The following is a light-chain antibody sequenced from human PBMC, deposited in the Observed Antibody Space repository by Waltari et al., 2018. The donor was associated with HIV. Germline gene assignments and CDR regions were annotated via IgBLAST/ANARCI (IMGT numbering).Light chain of an antibody. J-gene: IGLJ2*01. Sequence: QSVLTQPPSASGTPGQRVTISCSGSSSNIGKNYVYWYQQVPGAAPKLLIYRNKQRPSGVPDRCSGSKSGTSASLAISGLRSEDEADYYCAAWDDSLSVVFGGGTKLTVL. V-gene: IGLV1-47*01. CDR2: RNK. CDR1: SSNIGKNY. CDR3: AAWDDSLSVV.